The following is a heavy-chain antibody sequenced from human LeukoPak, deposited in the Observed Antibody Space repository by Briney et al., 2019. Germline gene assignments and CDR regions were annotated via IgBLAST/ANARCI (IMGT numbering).Heavy chain of an antibody. V-gene: IGHV3-48*01. CDR1: GFTFSTYN. CDR3: ARDLLDY. CDR2: ISTSSITI. Sequence: GGSLRLSCAASGFTFSTYNMNWVRQAPGKGLEWVSYISTSSITIYYADSVKGRFTLSRDNAKNSLYLQTNSLRAEDTAVYYCARDLLDYWGQGTLVTVSS. J-gene: IGHJ4*02.